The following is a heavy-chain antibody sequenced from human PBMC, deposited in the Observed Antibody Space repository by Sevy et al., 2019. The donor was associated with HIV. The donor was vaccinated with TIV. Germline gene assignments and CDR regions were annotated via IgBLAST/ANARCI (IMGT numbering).Heavy chain of an antibody. CDR1: GFTFNFFS. CDR2: ISFDGSNE. CDR3: ALERLSSAVAEYFHN. D-gene: IGHD1-1*01. V-gene: IGHV3-30-3*01. Sequence: GGSLRLSCAASGFTFNFFSMHWVRQAPGKGLEWVATISFDGSNEHYADSVKGRFTISRDNSKNSLFLQMNSLRADDSPVYYCALERLSSAVAEYFHNWGQGTLVTVSS. J-gene: IGHJ1*01.